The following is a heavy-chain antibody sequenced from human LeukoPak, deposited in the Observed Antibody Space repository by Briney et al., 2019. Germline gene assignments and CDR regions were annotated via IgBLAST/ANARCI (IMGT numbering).Heavy chain of an antibody. V-gene: IGHV3-48*01. CDR2: VSGSGSTV. CDR3: VRQFAS. CDR1: GFTFGDHI. Sequence: PGGSLRLSCAASGFTFGDHIMNWVRQLPGKRLEWVAYVSGSGSTVYYADSVKGRLTVSRHNGKSSLYLLMNSLRVEDTALYYCVRQFASWGQGTLVTVSS. J-gene: IGHJ4*02.